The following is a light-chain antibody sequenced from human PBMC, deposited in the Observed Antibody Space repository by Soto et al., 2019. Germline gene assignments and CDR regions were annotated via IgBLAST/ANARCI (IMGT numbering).Light chain of an antibody. Sequence: QSALTQPASVSGSPGQSITISCTGTTSDVGTYNLVSWYQQHPGKAPKLMIDEGTKRPSGVSNRFSGSKSGNTASLTISGLQSEDEADYYCCSYASGPTWVFGGGTQLTVL. J-gene: IGLJ3*02. CDR2: EGT. V-gene: IGLV2-23*01. CDR3: CSYASGPTWV. CDR1: TSDVGTYNL.